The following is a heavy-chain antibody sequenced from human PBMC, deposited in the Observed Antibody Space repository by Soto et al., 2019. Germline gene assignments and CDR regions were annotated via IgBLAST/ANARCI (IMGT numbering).Heavy chain of an antibody. CDR2: INSDGSST. V-gene: IGHV3-74*01. Sequence: GGSLRLSCAASGFTFSSYWMHWVRQAPGKGLVWVSRINSDGSSTSYADSVKGRFTISRDNAKNTLYLQMNSLRAEDTDVYYCAAPVGATDDAFDIWGQGTMVTVSS. D-gene: IGHD1-26*01. J-gene: IGHJ3*02. CDR3: AAPVGATDDAFDI. CDR1: GFTFSSYW.